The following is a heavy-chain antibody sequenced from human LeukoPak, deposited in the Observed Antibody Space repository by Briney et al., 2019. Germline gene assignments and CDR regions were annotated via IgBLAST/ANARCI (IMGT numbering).Heavy chain of an antibody. CDR3: ARGDCSSTSCPPGFDY. J-gene: IGHJ4*02. CDR2: IYHSGRT. V-gene: IGHV4-38-2*02. CDR1: GYSISSGYY. Sequence: SSETLSLTCTVSGYSISSGYYWGWIRQPPGKGLEWIGSIYHSGRTFYNPSLKSRVTISVDTSKNQFSLKLSSVTAADTAVYYCARGDCSSTSCPPGFDYWGQGTLVTVSS. D-gene: IGHD2-2*01.